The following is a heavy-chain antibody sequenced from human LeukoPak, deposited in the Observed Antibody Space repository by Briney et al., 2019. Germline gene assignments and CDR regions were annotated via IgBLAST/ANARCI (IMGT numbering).Heavy chain of an antibody. D-gene: IGHD5-24*01. CDR1: GGSFSGYY. Sequence: SETLSLTCAVYGGSFSGYYWSWIRQPPGKGLEWIGEINHSGSTNYNPSLKSRVTISVDTSKNQFSLKLSSVTAADTAVYYCARGKGGDGYNSWGQGTLVTVSS. CDR2: INHSGST. CDR3: ARGKGGDGYNS. V-gene: IGHV4-34*01. J-gene: IGHJ4*02.